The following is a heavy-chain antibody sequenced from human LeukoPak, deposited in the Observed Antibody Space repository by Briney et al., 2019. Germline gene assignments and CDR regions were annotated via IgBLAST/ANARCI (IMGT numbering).Heavy chain of an antibody. CDR1: GYSFTSHW. Sequence: GESLKISCKGSGYSFTSHWIGWVRQMPGKGLEWMGIIYPGDSDTRYSPSFQGQVTISADKSITTAYLQWSSLKASDTAMYYCASWILGHCSGGSCYDAFDIWGQGTVVTVSS. CDR3: ASWILGHCSGGSCYDAFDI. V-gene: IGHV5-51*01. J-gene: IGHJ3*02. CDR2: IYPGDSDT. D-gene: IGHD2-15*01.